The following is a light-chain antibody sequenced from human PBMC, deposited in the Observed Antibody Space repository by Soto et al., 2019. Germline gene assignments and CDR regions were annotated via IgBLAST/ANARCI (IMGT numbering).Light chain of an antibody. CDR2: GAS. V-gene: IGKV3-15*01. CDR3: QQYNNWPPWT. Sequence: EIVMTQSAAALSVSPGERATLSCRASQSVSSNLAWYQQKPDQAPRLLIYGASTRATGIPARFSGSGSGTEFTLTISSLQSEDFAVYYCQQYNNWPPWTFGQGTKVDIK. J-gene: IGKJ1*01. CDR1: QSVSSN.